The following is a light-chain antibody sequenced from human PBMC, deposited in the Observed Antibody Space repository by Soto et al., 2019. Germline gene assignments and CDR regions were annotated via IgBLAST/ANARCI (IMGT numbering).Light chain of an antibody. CDR3: QQYCTTPIT. V-gene: IGKV3-11*01. CDR2: DAS. CDR1: QSVSIY. Sequence: EIVLTQSPATLSLSPGVRAPRCCMASQSVSIYLAWYQQKPGQAPRLLIYDASNRATGIPARFSGSGSGTDFTLTISRLQPEDFAVYYCQQYCTTPITFGQGTRLEIK. J-gene: IGKJ5*01.